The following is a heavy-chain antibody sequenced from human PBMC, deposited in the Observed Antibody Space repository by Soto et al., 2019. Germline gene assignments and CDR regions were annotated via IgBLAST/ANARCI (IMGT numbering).Heavy chain of an antibody. CDR3: AEYLLYTSTSSISFDN. CDR1: GFTFSSYA. J-gene: IGHJ4*02. CDR2: IGGSGGST. D-gene: IGHD6-6*01. Sequence: GGSLRLSCAASGFTFSSYAMSWVRQAPGRGLEWVSVIGGSGGSTYYADSVKGRFTISRDNSKNTLYLQMNSLRAEDTAVYYWAEYLLYTSTSSISFDNWGQGTLVTVSS. V-gene: IGHV3-23*01.